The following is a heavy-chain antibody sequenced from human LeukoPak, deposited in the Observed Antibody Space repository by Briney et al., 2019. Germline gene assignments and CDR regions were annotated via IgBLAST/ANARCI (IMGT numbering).Heavy chain of an antibody. V-gene: IGHV1-69*04. CDR2: IIPILGIA. J-gene: IGHJ4*02. Sequence: ASVKVSCKASGGTFSSYAISWVRQAPGQGLEWMGRIIPILGIANYAQKFQGRVTITADKSTSTAYMELSSLRSEDTAVYYCAVGYCSSTSCYGKGYYFDYWGQGTLVTVSS. CDR1: GGTFSSYA. D-gene: IGHD2-2*01. CDR3: AVGYCSSTSCYGKGYYFDY.